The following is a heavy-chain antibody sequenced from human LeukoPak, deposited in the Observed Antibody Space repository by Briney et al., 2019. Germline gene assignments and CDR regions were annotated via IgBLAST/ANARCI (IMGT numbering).Heavy chain of an antibody. J-gene: IGHJ6*03. CDR3: ARGPYCSGGSCYPPYYYYYYMDV. D-gene: IGHD2-15*01. Sequence: SETLSLTCAVYGGSFSGYYWSWIRQPPGKGLEWIGEINHSGSTNYNLSLKSRVTISVDTSKNQFSLKLSSVTAADTAVYYCARGPYCSGGSCYPPYYYYYYMDVWGKGTTVTVSS. V-gene: IGHV4-34*01. CDR1: GGSFSGYY. CDR2: INHSGST.